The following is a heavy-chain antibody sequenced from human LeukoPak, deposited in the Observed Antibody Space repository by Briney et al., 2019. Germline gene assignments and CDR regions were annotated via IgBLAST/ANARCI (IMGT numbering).Heavy chain of an antibody. V-gene: IGHV3-53*01. CDR3: ARETDYGDYEAFDP. CDR2: IYSGGST. Sequence: GGSLRLSCAASGFTVSSNYMSWVRQAPGKGLEWFSVIYSGGSTYYADSVNGRFTISRDNSKNTLYLQMNSLRAEDTAVYYCARETDYGDYEAFDPWGQGTLVTVSS. D-gene: IGHD4-17*01. CDR1: GFTVSSNY. J-gene: IGHJ5*02.